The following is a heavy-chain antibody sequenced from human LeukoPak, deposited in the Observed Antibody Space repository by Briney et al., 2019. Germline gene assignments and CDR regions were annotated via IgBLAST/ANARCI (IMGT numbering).Heavy chain of an antibody. CDR3: ARRIAAAATYNWFDP. CDR1: GYTFTSYG. D-gene: IGHD6-13*01. J-gene: IGHJ5*02. Sequence: GASVTVSCKASGYTFTSYGISWVRQAPGQGLEWMGWISAYNGNTNYAQKLQGRVTMTTDTSTSTAYMELRSLRSDDTAVYYCARRIAAAATYNWFDPWGQGTLVTVSS. CDR2: ISAYNGNT. V-gene: IGHV1-18*01.